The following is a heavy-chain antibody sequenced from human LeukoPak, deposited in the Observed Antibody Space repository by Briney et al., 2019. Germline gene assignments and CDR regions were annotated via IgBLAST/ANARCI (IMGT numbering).Heavy chain of an antibody. CDR3: AGAGYYDFWSGYNESYYYGMDV. D-gene: IGHD3-3*01. CDR1: GYTFTSYD. CDR2: MNPNSGNT. Sequence: ASVKVSCKASGYTFTSYDFNWVRQATGQGLEWMGWMNPNSGNTGYAQKFQGRVTMTRNTSISTAYMELSSLRSEDTAVYYCAGAGYYDFWSGYNESYYYGMDVWGQGTTVTVSS. J-gene: IGHJ6*02. V-gene: IGHV1-8*01.